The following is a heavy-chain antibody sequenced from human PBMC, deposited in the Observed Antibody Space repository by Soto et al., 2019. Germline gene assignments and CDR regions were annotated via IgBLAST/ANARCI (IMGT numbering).Heavy chain of an antibody. Sequence: PSETLSLACAGYGGSFSGYYWSWIRQPPGKGLEWIGEINHSGSTNYNPSLKSRVTISVDTSKNQFSLKLSSVTAADTAVYYCARGPDTAMAAPFDYWGQGTLVTVSS. V-gene: IGHV4-34*01. CDR1: GGSFSGYY. D-gene: IGHD5-18*01. J-gene: IGHJ4*02. CDR2: INHSGST. CDR3: ARGPDTAMAAPFDY.